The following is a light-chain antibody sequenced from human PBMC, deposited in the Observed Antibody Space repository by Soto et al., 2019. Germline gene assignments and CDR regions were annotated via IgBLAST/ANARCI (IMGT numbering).Light chain of an antibody. V-gene: IGLV2-14*03. Sequence: QSALTQPASVSGSPGQSITISCTGTSSDVGGFNSVSWYQLRPGTAPKLILYDVVDRPSGFSYRFSGSKSGNTPSLTISGLQAADEADYFCSSYTSTMTKVFGSGTRSPS. CDR1: SSDVGGFNS. J-gene: IGLJ1*01. CDR2: DVV. CDR3: SSYTSTMTKV.